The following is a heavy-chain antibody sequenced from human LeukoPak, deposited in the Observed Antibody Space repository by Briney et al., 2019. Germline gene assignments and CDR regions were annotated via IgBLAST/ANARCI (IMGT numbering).Heavy chain of an antibody. Sequence: GGSLRLSCAASGFTFSSYSMNWVRQAPGKGLEWVSYISSSSSTIYYADSVKGRFTISRDNAKNSLYLQMNSLRAEDTAVYYCAREDTAMAYYFDYWGQGTLVTVSS. J-gene: IGHJ4*02. CDR2: ISSSSSTI. CDR3: AREDTAMAYYFDY. CDR1: GFTFSSYS. V-gene: IGHV3-48*04. D-gene: IGHD5-18*01.